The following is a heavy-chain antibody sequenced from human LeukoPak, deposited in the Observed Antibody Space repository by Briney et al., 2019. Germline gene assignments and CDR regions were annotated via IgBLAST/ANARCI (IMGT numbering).Heavy chain of an antibody. V-gene: IGHV3-23*01. D-gene: IGHD1-26*01. Sequence: SLRLSCAASGFTFDVYAMHWVRQAPGRGLEWVSSISGSGSSTYYADSVKGRFTISRDNSKNTLYLQMDSLRIEDTAEYYCAKGNSARSGSYYGDYWGQGTLVTVSS. CDR2: ISGSGSST. CDR3: AKGNSARSGSYYGDY. CDR1: GFTFDVYA. J-gene: IGHJ4*02.